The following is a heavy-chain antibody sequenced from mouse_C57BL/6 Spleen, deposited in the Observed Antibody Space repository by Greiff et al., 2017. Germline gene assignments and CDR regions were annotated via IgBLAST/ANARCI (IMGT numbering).Heavy chain of an antibody. CDR2: IRSKSNNYAT. Sequence: EVQGVESGGGLVQPKGSLKLSCAASGFSFNTYAMHWVRQAPGKGLEWVARIRSKSNNYATYYADSGKDRFTISRDESESMLYLQMNNLKTEDTAMYYCVSQNYGSSPYAMDYWGQGTSVTVSA. CDR3: VSQNYGSSPYAMDY. J-gene: IGHJ4*01. V-gene: IGHV10-1*01. D-gene: IGHD1-1*01. CDR1: GFSFNTYA.